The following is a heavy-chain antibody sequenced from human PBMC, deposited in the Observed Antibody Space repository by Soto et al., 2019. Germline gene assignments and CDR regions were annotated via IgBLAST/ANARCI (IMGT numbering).Heavy chain of an antibody. V-gene: IGHV4-39*01. CDR3: ARQRRLIVAFDI. CDR2: IYYSGST. CDR1: GGSISSSSYY. Sequence: SETLSLTCTVSGGSISSSSYYWGWIRQPPGKGLEWIGSIYYSGSTYYNPSLRSRVTISVDTSKNQFSLKLSSVTAADTAVYYCARQRRLIVAFDIWGQGTMVTVSS. J-gene: IGHJ3*02. D-gene: IGHD3-16*02.